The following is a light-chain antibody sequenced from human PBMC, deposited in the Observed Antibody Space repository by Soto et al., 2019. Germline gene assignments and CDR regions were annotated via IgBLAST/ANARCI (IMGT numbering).Light chain of an antibody. CDR1: SSNIGSNT. CDR3: AAWDGSLNGCV. CDR2: SNV. V-gene: IGLV1-44*01. Sequence: QSVLTQAPSVSGTPGQRVTISCSGSSSNIGSNTVSWYQQVPGTAPKVLIYSNVQRPSGVPDRFSGSKSGTSASLAIGGLQSEDEADYYCAAWDGSLNGCVFGGGTKVTVL. J-gene: IGLJ3*02.